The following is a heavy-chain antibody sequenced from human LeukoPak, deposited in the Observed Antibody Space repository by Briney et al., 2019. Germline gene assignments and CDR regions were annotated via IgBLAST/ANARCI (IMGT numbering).Heavy chain of an antibody. CDR2: INHSGST. J-gene: IGHJ4*02. V-gene: IGHV4-34*01. CDR1: GGSFSGYY. CDR3: ERGASMVRGVRDLDY. Sequence: PSETLSLTCAASGGSFSGYYWSWIRQPPGKGLEWIGEINHSGSTNYNPSLKSRVTISVDTSNNPFSLKLSSVTGADAAVYYCERGASMVRGVRDLDYWGQGTLVTVSS. D-gene: IGHD3-10*01.